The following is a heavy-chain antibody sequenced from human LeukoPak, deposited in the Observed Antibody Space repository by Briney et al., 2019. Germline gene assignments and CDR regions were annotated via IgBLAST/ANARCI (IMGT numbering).Heavy chain of an antibody. CDR3: ARDPVVASPGPFCYHYLAG. Sequence: GGSLRHSCAASGFAVSSNYISWVRQPPGKGLEWLSLIDSSGNTFYADSVKGRFTISRDYFKNTLFLQMNSLRAEDTALYYCARDPVVASPGPFCYHYLAGWGKETTVTVSS. D-gene: IGHD6-13*01. CDR2: IDSSGNT. CDR1: GFAVSSNY. V-gene: IGHV3-53*01. J-gene: IGHJ6*03.